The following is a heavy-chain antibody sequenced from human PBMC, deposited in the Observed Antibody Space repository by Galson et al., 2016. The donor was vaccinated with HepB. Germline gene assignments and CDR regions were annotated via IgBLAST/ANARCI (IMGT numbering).Heavy chain of an antibody. CDR2: IWYDGSKK. CDR1: GITFSRHV. J-gene: IGHJ6*02. V-gene: IGHV3-30*02. CDR3: AKGPTSYFYGMDV. Sequence: SLRLSCAASGITFSRHVMHWVRQAPGKRLEWVAFIWYDGSKKYYGTSVEGRFTISRDNSQNTLYLQMNSLRADDMAVYYCAKGPTSYFYGMDVWGQGTTVTVSS.